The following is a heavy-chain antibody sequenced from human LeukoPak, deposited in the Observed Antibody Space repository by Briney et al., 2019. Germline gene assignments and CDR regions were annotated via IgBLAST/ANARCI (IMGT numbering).Heavy chain of an antibody. CDR1: GGTFSSYA. CDR2: IIPIFGTA. V-gene: IGHV1-69*05. CDR3: ARLASGSYAKDY. Sequence: SVKVSCKASGGTFSSYAISWVRQAAGQGLEWMGGIIPIFGTANYAQKFQGRVTITTDESTSTAYMELSSLRSEDTAVYYCARLASGSYAKDYWGQGTLVTVSS. J-gene: IGHJ4*02. D-gene: IGHD1-26*01.